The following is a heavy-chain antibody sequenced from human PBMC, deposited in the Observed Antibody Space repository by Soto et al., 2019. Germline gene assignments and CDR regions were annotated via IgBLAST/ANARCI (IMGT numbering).Heavy chain of an antibody. CDR2: IYHSGNT. V-gene: IGHV4-4*02. J-gene: IGHJ6*02. D-gene: IGHD2-21*02. CDR3: ARDFVVGTVIDPAGYGMDV. CDR1: GDSITSSNW. Sequence: QVQLQESGPGLVKPSGTLSLTCAVSGDSITSSNWWSWVRQPPGKGLEWIGKIYHSGNTNYNPSXXGRGTISIDKXXNXLXXKLSSVPAAGAAVYYCARDFVVGTVIDPAGYGMDVWGQGTTVTVSS.